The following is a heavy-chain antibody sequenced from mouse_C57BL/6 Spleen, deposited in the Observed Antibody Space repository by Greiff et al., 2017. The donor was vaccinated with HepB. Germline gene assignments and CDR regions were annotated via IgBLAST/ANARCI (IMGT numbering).Heavy chain of an antibody. CDR2: ISSGSSTI. CDR1: GFTFSDYG. Sequence: EVQLQESGGGLVKPGGSLKLSCAASGFTFSDYGMHWVRQAPEKGLEWVAYISSGSSTIYYADTVKGRFTISRDNAKNTLFLQMTSLRSEDTAMYYCARGTTVVAWYFDVWGTGTTVTVSS. J-gene: IGHJ1*03. CDR3: ARGTTVVAWYFDV. D-gene: IGHD1-1*01. V-gene: IGHV5-17*01.